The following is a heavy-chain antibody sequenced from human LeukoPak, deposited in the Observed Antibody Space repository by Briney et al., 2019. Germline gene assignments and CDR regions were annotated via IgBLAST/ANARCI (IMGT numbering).Heavy chain of an antibody. CDR1: GDSISSGDYY. J-gene: IGHJ3*02. V-gene: IGHV4-61*02. CDR3: ARGPYSYDSSGAFDI. D-gene: IGHD3-22*01. Sequence: SETLSLTCTVSGDSISSGDYYWSWIRQPAGKGLEWIGRISSSGSTNYNPSLKSRVTISVDTSKNQFSLKLSSVSAADTAVYFCARGPYSYDSSGAFDIWGQGTMVTVSS. CDR2: ISSSGST.